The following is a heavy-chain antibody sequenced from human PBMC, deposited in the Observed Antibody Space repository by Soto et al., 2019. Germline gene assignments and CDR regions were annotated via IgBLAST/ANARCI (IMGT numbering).Heavy chain of an antibody. CDR2: INHSGST. CDR3: ARVMITFGGVPGYFDY. Sequence: SETLSLTCAVYGGSFSGYCLSWVRQPPGKGLEWIGEINHSGSTNYNPSLKSRVTISVDTSKNQFSLKLSSVTAADTAVYYCARVMITFGGVPGYFDYWGKGTLVTVSS. CDR1: GGSFSGYC. J-gene: IGHJ4*02. V-gene: IGHV4-34*01. D-gene: IGHD3-16*01.